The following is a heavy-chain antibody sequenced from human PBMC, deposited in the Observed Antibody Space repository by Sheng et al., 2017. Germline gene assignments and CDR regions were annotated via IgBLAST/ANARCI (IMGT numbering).Heavy chain of an antibody. J-gene: IGHJ5*02. D-gene: IGHD1-20*01. CDR2: IIPIFGTA. Sequence: QVQLVQSGAEVKKPGSSVKVSCKASGGTFSSYAISWVRQAPGQGLEWMGGIIPIFGTANYAQKFQGRVTITADESTSTAYMELSSLRSEDTAVYYCARDPPEYNWNHGFGLDWFDPWGQGTLVTVSS. CDR3: ARDPPEYNWNHGFGLDWFDP. CDR1: GGTFSSYA. V-gene: IGHV1-69*01.